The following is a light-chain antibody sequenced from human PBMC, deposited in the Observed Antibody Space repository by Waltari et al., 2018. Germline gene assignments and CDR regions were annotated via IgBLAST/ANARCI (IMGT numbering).Light chain of an antibody. Sequence: PPSVSVAPGQTATITCGGDDIGTKTVNWYQHKSGQAPVLVIYGDDDRPSGIPERFSGSNSGDTATLTLTRVEAGDEADYSCQVWDNRADEVVFGGGTKLAVL. V-gene: IGLV3-21*02. CDR2: GDD. CDR3: QVWDNRADEVV. J-gene: IGLJ2*01. CDR1: DIGTKT.